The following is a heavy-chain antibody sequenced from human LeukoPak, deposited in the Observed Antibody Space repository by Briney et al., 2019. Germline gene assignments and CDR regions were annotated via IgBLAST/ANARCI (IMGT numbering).Heavy chain of an antibody. CDR1: GFTFTNSA. J-gene: IGHJ3*02. CDR3: AADLRWGI. D-gene: IGHD7-27*01. CDR2: IVVGSGNT. Sequence: SVKVSCKASGFTFTNSAMQWVRQARGQRLERIGWIVVGSGNTNYAQKFQERVTITRDMSISTAYMELSSLRSEDTAVYYCAADLRWGIWGQGTMVTVSS. V-gene: IGHV1-58*02.